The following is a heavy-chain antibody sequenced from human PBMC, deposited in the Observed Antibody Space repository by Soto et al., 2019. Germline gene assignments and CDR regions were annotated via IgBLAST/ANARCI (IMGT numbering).Heavy chain of an antibody. CDR3: VRVRGTLARIDY. Sequence: GGSLRLSCAASGFTFSSYSMNWVRQAPGKGLEWVSSISSSSYIYYADSVKGRFTISRDNAKNSLYLQMNSLRAEDTAVYYCVRVRGTLARIDYWGQGTLVTVSS. CDR1: GFTFSSYS. V-gene: IGHV3-21*01. J-gene: IGHJ4*02. CDR2: ISSSSYI. D-gene: IGHD1-1*01.